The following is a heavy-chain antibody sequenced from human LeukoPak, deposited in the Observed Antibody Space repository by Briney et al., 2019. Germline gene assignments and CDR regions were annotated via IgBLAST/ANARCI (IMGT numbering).Heavy chain of an antibody. Sequence: GGSLRLSCAASGFTFTNYEMSWVRQAPGKGLEWLSSISGSGDSVFYADSVKGRFTISRDNSKNTLYLQMNSLRAEDTAVYYCAKEMGGSYSHSLYYFDYWGQGTLVTVSS. V-gene: IGHV3-23*01. CDR1: GFTFTNYE. J-gene: IGHJ4*02. D-gene: IGHD1-26*01. CDR2: ISGSGDSV. CDR3: AKEMGGSYSHSLYYFDY.